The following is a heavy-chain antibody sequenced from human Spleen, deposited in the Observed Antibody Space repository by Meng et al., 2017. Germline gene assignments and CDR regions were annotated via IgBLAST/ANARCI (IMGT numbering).Heavy chain of an antibody. Sequence: GESLKISCAASGFTFSSYAMSWVRQAPGKGLEWVSVIGSDGNNIHYADSVKGRFTISRDNAKSTLYLQSSSLRADDTAVYYCARGGGFCGGDCNSVNWFEPWGQGTLVTVSS. J-gene: IGHJ5*02. V-gene: IGHV3-23*01. D-gene: IGHD2-21*02. CDR1: GFTFSSYA. CDR3: ARGGGFCGGDCNSVNWFEP. CDR2: IGSDGNNI.